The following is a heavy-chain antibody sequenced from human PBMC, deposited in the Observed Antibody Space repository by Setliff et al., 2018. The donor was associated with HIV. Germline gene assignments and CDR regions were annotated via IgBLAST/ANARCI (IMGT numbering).Heavy chain of an antibody. CDR3: ARDVLDLVIPVYGF. V-gene: IGHV4-38-2*02. CDR1: GFSISSRYY. J-gene: IGHJ4*02. Sequence: SETLSLTCDVSGFSISSRYYWGWIRQSPGKGLEWIGNIYHTGSSYYNPSLNDRATISLDTSKNQFSLKLNSVTAADTAVYYCARDVLDLVIPVYGFWGQGIPVT. D-gene: IGHD3-16*02. CDR2: IYHTGSS.